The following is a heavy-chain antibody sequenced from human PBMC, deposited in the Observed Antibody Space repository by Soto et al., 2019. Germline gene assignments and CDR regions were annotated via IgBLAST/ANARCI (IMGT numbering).Heavy chain of an antibody. CDR3: ARHGDAALLGAFDI. D-gene: IGHD7-27*01. CDR1: GGSISSATSSFY. J-gene: IGHJ3*02. Sequence: QLRLQESGPGLVKPSETLSLTCTVSGGSISSATSSFYWGWIRQSPGKGLEWLGNIYYTGTTDYNPSFKTRLTISVDTSKSQFFLRLTSVTAGDTAAYYCARHGDAALLGAFDIWGQGTKVAVSS. CDR2: IYYTGTT. V-gene: IGHV4-39*01.